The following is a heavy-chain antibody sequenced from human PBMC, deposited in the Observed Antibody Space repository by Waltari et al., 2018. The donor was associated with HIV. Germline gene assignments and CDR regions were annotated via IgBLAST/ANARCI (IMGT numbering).Heavy chain of an antibody. Sequence: EVQLVESGGGLVQPGGSLRLPCAASGLTVSSYAMTWVRQAPGKGLEWIAGIGGRGDLTFYTDSVKGRFTISRDNSKNTLYLQMSSVRVEDTAVYYCAKDELSGTYYRYFDLWGRGTLVTVSS. CDR3: AKDELSGTYYRYFDL. D-gene: IGHD1-26*01. V-gene: IGHV3-23*04. CDR2: IGGRGDLT. J-gene: IGHJ2*01. CDR1: GLTVSSYA.